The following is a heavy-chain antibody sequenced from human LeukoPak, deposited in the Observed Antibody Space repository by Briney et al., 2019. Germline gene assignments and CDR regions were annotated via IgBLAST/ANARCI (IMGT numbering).Heavy chain of an antibody. D-gene: IGHD4-11*01. CDR2: IAYDGSIE. CDR3: AKEAGSSAVTTWYVDY. CDR1: GFTFSSYG. J-gene: IGHJ4*02. V-gene: IGHV3-30*18. Sequence: GGSLRLSCAASGFTFSSYGMHWVRQAPGKGLEWVSVIAYDGSIEYYADSVKGRFTISRDNSKNTLYLEMNSLRAEDTAVYYCAKEAGSSAVTTWYVDYWCQGTLVTVS.